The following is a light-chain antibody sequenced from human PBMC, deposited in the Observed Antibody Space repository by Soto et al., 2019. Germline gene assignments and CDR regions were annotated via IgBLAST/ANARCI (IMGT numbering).Light chain of an antibody. J-gene: IGLJ3*02. Sequence: QFALTQPASVSASPGQSITISCTGTSSDVGGYKFVSWYQHHPGKAPKLMIYEVNNRPSGVSNRFAGSKSGNTASLTISGLLPEDEADYYCLSYTGGNSGVFGGGTKLTVL. V-gene: IGLV2-14*01. CDR1: SSDVGGYKF. CDR2: EVN. CDR3: LSYTGGNSGV.